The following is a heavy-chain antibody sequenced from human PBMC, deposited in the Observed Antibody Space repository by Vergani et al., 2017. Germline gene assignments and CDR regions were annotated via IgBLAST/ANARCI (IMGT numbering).Heavy chain of an antibody. CDR1: GFTFDDYA. J-gene: IGHJ5*02. CDR2: ISWNSGSI. D-gene: IGHD3-22*01. CDR3: AKTGYDSSGYYYS. V-gene: IGHV3-9*01. Sequence: EVQLVESGGGLVQPGRSLRLSCAASGFTFDDYAMHWVRQAPGKGLEWVSGISWNSGSIGYADSVKGRFTISRDNAKNSLSLQMNSLRAEDTALYYCAKTGYDSSGYYYSWGQGTLVTVSS.